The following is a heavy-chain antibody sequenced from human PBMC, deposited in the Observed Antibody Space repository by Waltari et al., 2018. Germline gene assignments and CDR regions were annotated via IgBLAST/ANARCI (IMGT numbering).Heavy chain of an antibody. Sequence: EVQLLESGGGLVQPGGSLRLYWADSGFTFSSYAMSWVRQASGKGLDWVSLISGSGGNTYYADSVKGRFTISRDNSKNTLYLQMNSLRVDDTAVYYCVIRSRAADGKGYFDYWGQGTQVTVSS. V-gene: IGHV3-23*01. CDR2: ISGSGGNT. J-gene: IGHJ4*02. CDR3: VIRSRAADGKGYFDY. D-gene: IGHD6-13*01. CDR1: GFTFSSYA.